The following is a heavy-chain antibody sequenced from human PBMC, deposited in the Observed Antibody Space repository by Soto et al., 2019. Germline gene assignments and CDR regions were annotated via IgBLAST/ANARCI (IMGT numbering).Heavy chain of an antibody. D-gene: IGHD4-17*01. J-gene: IGHJ1*01. CDR3: ARAFHGDYNH. V-gene: IGHV3-53*01. CDR1: GFTVSSNY. CDR2: IYSGGST. Sequence: GGSLRLSCAASGFTVSSNYMSWVRQAPGRGLEWVSVIYSGGSTYYADSVKGRFTISRDNSKNTLYLQMNSLRAEDTAVYYCARAFHGDYNHWGQGTLVTVSS.